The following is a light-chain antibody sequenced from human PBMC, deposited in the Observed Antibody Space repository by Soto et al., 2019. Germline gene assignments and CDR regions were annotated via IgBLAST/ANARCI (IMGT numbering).Light chain of an antibody. CDR1: QSVSSN. J-gene: IGKJ4*01. CDR3: QQYNNGLT. CDR2: GAS. Sequence: EIVVTQSPATLSVSPGERATLSCRASQSVSSNLAWYQKKPGQAPRLLIYGASTRATGIPARFSGSGSGTEFTLTISSLQSEDFAVYYCQQYNNGLTFGGGTKVEIK. V-gene: IGKV3-15*01.